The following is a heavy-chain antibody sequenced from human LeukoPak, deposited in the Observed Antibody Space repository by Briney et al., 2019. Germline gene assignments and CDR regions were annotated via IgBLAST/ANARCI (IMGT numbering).Heavy chain of an antibody. CDR1: GFAFSSHR. J-gene: IGHJ4*02. V-gene: IGHV3-21*01. CDR2: ISSSGSYK. Sequence: KPGGSLRLSCAASGFAFSSHRIHWIRQAPGKGLEWVSSISSSGSYKYYADSLKGRSTISRDNADNSVFLQLYSLTVEDTAVYYCARGIIRGALWCVDFWGLGSLVTVSS. CDR3: ARGIIRGALWCVDF. D-gene: IGHD4/OR15-4a*01.